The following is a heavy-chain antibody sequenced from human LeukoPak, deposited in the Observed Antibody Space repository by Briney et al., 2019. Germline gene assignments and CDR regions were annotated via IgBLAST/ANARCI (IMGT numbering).Heavy chain of an antibody. Sequence: GGSLILSCAASGFTSNDYWMTWVRQAPGKGLEWVANIKQDGSEKYYVDSVKGRFTISRDNAKNSLYLQMNSLRAEDTAVYYCARGGATTFGLWGNAFDIWGQGTMVTVSS. J-gene: IGHJ3*02. V-gene: IGHV3-7*01. D-gene: IGHD3-3*01. CDR1: GFTSNDYW. CDR2: IKQDGSEK. CDR3: ARGGATTFGLWGNAFDI.